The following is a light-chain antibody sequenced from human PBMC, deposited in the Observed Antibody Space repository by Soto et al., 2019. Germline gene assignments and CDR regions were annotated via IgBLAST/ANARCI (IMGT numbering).Light chain of an antibody. V-gene: IGKV1-5*03. CDR2: MAS. J-gene: IGKJ1*01. Sequence: DIQMTQSPSTLSASVGDRVTITCRASQSLSNWLAWYQQKPGKAPRLLIYMASSLETGVQSRFSGSGSGTEFTLTISSLQPDDFATYYCQEFNSGTFGQGTKVEI. CDR3: QEFNSGT. CDR1: QSLSNW.